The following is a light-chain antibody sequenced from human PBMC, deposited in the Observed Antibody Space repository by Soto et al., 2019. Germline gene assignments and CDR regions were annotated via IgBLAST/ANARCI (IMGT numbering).Light chain of an antibody. Sequence: QSVLMQPPSVSGAPGQRVIISCTGSSSNIGAGYDVHWYQQLPGTAPRLLIYDNNNRPSGVPARFSVSKSDTSASLAITGLQPEDEADYYCQSYDSSLSGSYVFGTGTKVTVL. CDR1: SSNIGAGYD. CDR2: DNN. J-gene: IGLJ1*01. V-gene: IGLV1-40*01. CDR3: QSYDSSLSGSYV.